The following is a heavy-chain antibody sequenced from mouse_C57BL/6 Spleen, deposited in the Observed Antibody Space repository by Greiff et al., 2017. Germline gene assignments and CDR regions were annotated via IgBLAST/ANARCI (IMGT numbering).Heavy chain of an antibody. CDR3: ARGILLGFDY. J-gene: IGHJ2*01. D-gene: IGHD2-1*01. CDR1: GYTFTDYY. CDR2: INPNNGGT. Sequence: EVQLQQSGAELVKPGASVKISCKASGYTFTDYYMDWVKQRHGQSLEWIGDINPNNGGTIYNQQFKGKATLTVDKSSTTAYMERRSLTSEDTAFYYFARGILLGFDYWGQGTTLTVSS. V-gene: IGHV1-18*01.